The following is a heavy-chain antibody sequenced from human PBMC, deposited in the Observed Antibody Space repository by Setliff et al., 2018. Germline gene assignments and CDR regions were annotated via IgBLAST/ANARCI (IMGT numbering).Heavy chain of an antibody. CDR2: ISHNGTA. V-gene: IGHV4-34*01. Sequence: PSETLSLTCAVYGGSFSTYFWSWIRQPPGKGLEWIGEISHNGTAYYNPSLLSRVAISVDTSKNDFSLDVNSVTAADTAVYYCVRESRSTWYRRDFWGQGTLVTVSS. CDR1: GGSFSTYF. D-gene: IGHD6-13*01. J-gene: IGHJ4*02. CDR3: VRESRSTWYRRDF.